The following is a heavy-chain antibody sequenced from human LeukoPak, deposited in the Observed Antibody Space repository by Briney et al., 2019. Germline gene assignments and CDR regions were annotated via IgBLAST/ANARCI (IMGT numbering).Heavy chain of an antibody. J-gene: IGHJ4*02. CDR3: AKSDCGTLGCKLLHY. CDR1: GFSFNNYA. Sequence: GGSLRLSCAASGFSFNNYAMSWVRQAPGKGLEWVSAINSGGDATKYADSVKGRFTISRDNSKNTLSLQLDSLRAEDTALYCCAKSDCGTLGCKLLHYWGQGTLVTVSS. V-gene: IGHV3-23*01. D-gene: IGHD2-21*01. CDR2: INSGGDAT.